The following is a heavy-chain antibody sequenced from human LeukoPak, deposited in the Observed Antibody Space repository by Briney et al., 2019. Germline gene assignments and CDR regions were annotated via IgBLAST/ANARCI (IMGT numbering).Heavy chain of an antibody. CDR2: IYYSGST. Sequence: SETLSLTCTVSGGSISSGDYYWSWIRQPPGKGLEWIGYIYYSGSTYYNPSPKSRVTISVDTSKNQFSLKLSSVTAADTAVYYCARDLLNEGNHLDYWGQGTLVTVSS. V-gene: IGHV4-30-4*01. CDR1: GGSISSGDYY. J-gene: IGHJ4*02. D-gene: IGHD4-23*01. CDR3: ARDLLNEGNHLDY.